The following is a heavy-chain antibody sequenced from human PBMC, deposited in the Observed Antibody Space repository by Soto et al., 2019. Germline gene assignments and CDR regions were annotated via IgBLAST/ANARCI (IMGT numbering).Heavy chain of an antibody. CDR3: GRCSSTSCHLGADY. V-gene: IGHV3-30-3*01. CDR2: ISFDGNNK. CDR1: GFTFSSYA. Sequence: QVQLVESGGGVVQPGRSLRLSCAASGFTFSSYALHWVRQAPGRGLEWVALISFDGNNKYYANYVKGRFTISRDNSKNTLYLQMSSLRAEDTAVYYCGRCSSTSCHLGADYWGQGPLVTVSS. J-gene: IGHJ4*02. D-gene: IGHD2-2*01.